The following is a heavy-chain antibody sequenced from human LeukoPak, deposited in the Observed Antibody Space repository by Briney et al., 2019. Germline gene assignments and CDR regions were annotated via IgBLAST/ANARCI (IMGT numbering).Heavy chain of an antibody. CDR1: GYTFTGYY. J-gene: IGHJ6*03. CDR3: ARERDYDFWSGRMDV. Sequence: GASVKVPCKASGYTFTGYYMHWVRQAPGQGLEWMGWINPNSGGTNYAQKFQGRVTMTRDTSISTAYMELSRLRSDDTAVYYCARERDYDFWSGRMDVWGKGTTVTVSS. CDR2: INPNSGGT. D-gene: IGHD3-3*01. V-gene: IGHV1-2*02.